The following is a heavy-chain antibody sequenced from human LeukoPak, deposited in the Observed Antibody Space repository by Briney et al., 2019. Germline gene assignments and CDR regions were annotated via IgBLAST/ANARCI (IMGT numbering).Heavy chain of an antibody. J-gene: IGHJ3*02. CDR2: IDYSGST. V-gene: IGHV4-39*07. Sequence: PSETLSLTCSVSGGSISSSSDYWGWIRQPPGKGLEWIGSIDYSGSTYYNPSLKSRVTISVDTPKNQFSLKLTSVTAADTAVYYCARVWSSRKAFDIWGQGTMVTVSS. D-gene: IGHD3-16*01. CDR1: GGSISSSSDY. CDR3: ARVWSSRKAFDI.